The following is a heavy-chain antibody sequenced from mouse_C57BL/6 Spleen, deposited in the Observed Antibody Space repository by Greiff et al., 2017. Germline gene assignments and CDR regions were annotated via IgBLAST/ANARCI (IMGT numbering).Heavy chain of an antibody. CDR1: GYTFTSYW. CDR2: INPSSGYT. CDR3: ARSRIITTASAQGYAMDY. J-gene: IGHJ4*01. D-gene: IGHD1-1*01. Sequence: QVQLQQSGAELAKPGASVKLSCKASGYTFTSYWMHWVNQRPGQGLEWIGYINPSSGYTKYNQKFKDKATLTADNSSSTAYMQLSSMPYEDSAVYDCARSRIITTASAQGYAMDYWGQGTSVTVSS. V-gene: IGHV1-7*01.